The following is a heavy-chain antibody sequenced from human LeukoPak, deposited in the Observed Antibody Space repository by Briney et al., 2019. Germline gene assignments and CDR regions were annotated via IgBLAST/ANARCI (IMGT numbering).Heavy chain of an antibody. Sequence: PSETLSLTCAVYGGSFSGYYWSWIRQPPGKGLEWIGEINHSGSTNYNPSLKSRVTISVDTSKNQFSLKLSSVTAADTAVYYCARQLVYYDFWSGYEDYWGQGTLVTVSS. CDR3: ARQLVYYDFWSGYEDY. CDR2: INHSGST. CDR1: GGSFSGYY. D-gene: IGHD3-3*01. J-gene: IGHJ4*02. V-gene: IGHV4-34*01.